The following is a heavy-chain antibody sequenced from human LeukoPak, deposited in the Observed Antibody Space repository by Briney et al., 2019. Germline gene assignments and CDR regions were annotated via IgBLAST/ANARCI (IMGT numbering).Heavy chain of an antibody. J-gene: IGHJ5*02. V-gene: IGHV1-2*02. D-gene: IGHD5-18*01. CDR1: GYTFTGYY. CDR3: ARDDVDTSLSHNWFDP. CDR2: INPNSGGT. Sequence: ASVKVSCKASGYTFTGYYMHWVRQAPGQGLEWMGWINPNSGGTNYAQKFQGRVTMTRDTSISTAYMELSRLRSDDTAVYYCARDDVDTSLSHNWFDPWGQGTLVTVSS.